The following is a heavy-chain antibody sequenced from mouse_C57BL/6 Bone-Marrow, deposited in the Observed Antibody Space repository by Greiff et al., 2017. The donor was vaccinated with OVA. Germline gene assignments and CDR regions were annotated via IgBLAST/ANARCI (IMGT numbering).Heavy chain of an antibody. Sequence: DVQLVESGGGLVQPGGSLKLSCAASGFTFSDYGMAWVRQAPRKGPEWVAFISNLAYSIYYADTVTGRFTISRENAKNTLYLEMSSLRSEDTAMYYCARRGDYYGSSYDYYAMDYWGQGTSVTVSS. D-gene: IGHD1-1*01. CDR1: GFTFSDYG. V-gene: IGHV5-15*04. CDR3: ARRGDYYGSSYDYYAMDY. CDR2: ISNLAYSI. J-gene: IGHJ4*01.